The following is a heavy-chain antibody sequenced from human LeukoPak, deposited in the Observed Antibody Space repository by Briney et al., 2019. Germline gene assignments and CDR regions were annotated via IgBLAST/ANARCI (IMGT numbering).Heavy chain of an antibody. J-gene: IGHJ6*03. CDR1: GGTFSSYA. CDR2: IIPIFATA. Sequence: SVKVSCKASGGTFSSYAVSWVRQAPGQGLEWMGGIIPIFATANYAQKFQGRVTITTDESTSTAYMELNSLRSEDTAVYYCARPLLYGEPHYYYMDVWGKGTTVTVSS. CDR3: ARPLLYGEPHYYYMDV. V-gene: IGHV1-69*05. D-gene: IGHD4-17*01.